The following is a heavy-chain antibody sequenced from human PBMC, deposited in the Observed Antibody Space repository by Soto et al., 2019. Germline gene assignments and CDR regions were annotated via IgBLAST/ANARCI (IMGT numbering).Heavy chain of an antibody. J-gene: IGHJ6*02. D-gene: IGHD6-19*01. CDR1: GFTFSSYG. V-gene: IGHV3-30*18. CDR2: ISYDGSNK. Sequence: QVQLVESGGGVVQPGRSLRLSCAASGFTFSSYGMHWVRQAPGKGLEWVAVISYDGSNKYYADSVKGRFTISRDNSKNXXYLQMNSLRAEDMAVYYCAKDRIAVAGYYYYGMDVWGQGTTVTVSS. CDR3: AKDRIAVAGYYYYGMDV.